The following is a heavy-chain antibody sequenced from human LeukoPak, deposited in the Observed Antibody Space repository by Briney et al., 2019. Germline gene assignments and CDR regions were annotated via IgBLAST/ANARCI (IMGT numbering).Heavy chain of an antibody. D-gene: IGHD5-18*01. J-gene: IGHJ6*03. Sequence: QTGGSLRLSCAASGFTFSSYGMHWVRQAPGKGLEWMAFIRYDGSNKYYADSVKGRFTISRDNSKNTLYLQMNSLRAEDTAVYYCAKGYTATSYYYYYMDVWGKGTTVTISS. CDR1: GFTFSSYG. CDR2: IRYDGSNK. CDR3: AKGYTATSYYYYYMDV. V-gene: IGHV3-30*02.